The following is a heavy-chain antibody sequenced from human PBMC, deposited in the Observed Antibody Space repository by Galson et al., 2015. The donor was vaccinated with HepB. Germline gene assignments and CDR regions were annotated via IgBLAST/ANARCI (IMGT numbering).Heavy chain of an antibody. D-gene: IGHD5-12*01. Sequence: SLRLSCAASGFTFSSYAMSWVRQAPGKGLEWVSAISGSGGSTYYADSVKGRFTISRDNSKNTLYLQMNSLRAEDTAVYYCTKDRSIVATYFDYWGQGTLVTVSS. V-gene: IGHV3-23*01. CDR2: ISGSGGST. CDR3: TKDRSIVATYFDY. J-gene: IGHJ4*02. CDR1: GFTFSSYA.